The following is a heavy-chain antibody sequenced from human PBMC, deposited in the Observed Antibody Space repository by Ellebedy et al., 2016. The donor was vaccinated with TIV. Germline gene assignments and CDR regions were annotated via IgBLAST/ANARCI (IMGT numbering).Heavy chain of an antibody. V-gene: IGHV3-23*01. CDR3: ARDTHSYVRFDY. J-gene: IGHJ4*02. CDR1: GFTFSSYA. CDR2: ISGSGGNT. D-gene: IGHD5-18*01. Sequence: GESLKISCAASGFTFSSYAMSWVRQAPGKGLEWVSAISGSGGNTYYADSVKGRFTISRDNSKNTLYLQMDSLRAEDTAVYYCARDTHSYVRFDYWGQGTLVIVSS.